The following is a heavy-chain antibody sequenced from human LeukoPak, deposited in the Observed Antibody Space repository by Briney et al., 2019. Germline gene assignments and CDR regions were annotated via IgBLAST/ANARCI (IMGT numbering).Heavy chain of an antibody. Sequence: GASVKVSCKASGYTVTSYGITWVRQAPGQGLEWMGWISDYNGNTNNAQKLQGRVTMTTDTSTSTAYMELRSLRSDDTAVYYCAREADSSTWFLSPEGMDVWGQGTTVTVSS. D-gene: IGHD6-13*01. V-gene: IGHV1-18*01. J-gene: IGHJ6*02. CDR1: GYTVTSYG. CDR3: AREADSSTWFLSPEGMDV. CDR2: ISDYNGNT.